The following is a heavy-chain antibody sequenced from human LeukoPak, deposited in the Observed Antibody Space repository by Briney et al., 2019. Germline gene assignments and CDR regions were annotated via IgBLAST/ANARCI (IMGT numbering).Heavy chain of an antibody. CDR3: AGRFDY. Sequence: PGGSLRLYCAASGFTFSSYRMNWVRQAPGKGLEWVSYISSSGSTMDYADSVKGRFTISRDNAKNSLYLQMNSLRAEDTAVYYCAGRFDYWGQGTLVTVSS. V-gene: IGHV3-48*01. CDR2: ISSSGSTM. J-gene: IGHJ4*02. CDR1: GFTFSSYR.